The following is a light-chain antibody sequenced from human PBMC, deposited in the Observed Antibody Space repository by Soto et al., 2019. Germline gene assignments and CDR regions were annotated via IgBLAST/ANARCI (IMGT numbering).Light chain of an antibody. CDR1: QSVSSSY. V-gene: IGKV3-20*01. CDR3: QQYGSTPDT. Sequence: EIVLTQSPGTLSLSPGERATLSCRASQSVSSSYLAWYQQKPGQAPRLLIYGASSRATGIPDRFSGSGSGKDFTLNISRMEPEDFAVYYCQQYGSTPDTFGQGTKLEIK. CDR2: GAS. J-gene: IGKJ2*01.